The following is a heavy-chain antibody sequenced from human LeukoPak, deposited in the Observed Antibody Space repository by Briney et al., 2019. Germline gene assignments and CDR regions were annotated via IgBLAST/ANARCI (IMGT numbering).Heavy chain of an antibody. CDR1: GFTVITND. CDR2: LYSDGNT. CDR3: ARGVEPLAANTLAY. V-gene: IGHV3-53*01. Sequence: GGSLRLSCAASGFTVITNDMTWVRQAPGKGLEWVTVLYSDGNTKYADSVQGRFTISRDNSKNTLYLEMNSLSPDDTAAYYCARGVEPLAANTLAYWGQGTLVTVSS. D-gene: IGHD1-14*01. J-gene: IGHJ4*02.